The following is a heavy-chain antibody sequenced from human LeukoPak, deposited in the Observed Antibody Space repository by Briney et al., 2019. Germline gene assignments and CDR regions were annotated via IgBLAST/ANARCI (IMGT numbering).Heavy chain of an antibody. CDR3: ARVTGTTPFDY. D-gene: IGHD1-1*01. V-gene: IGHV4-4*02. CDR1: GGSISSSSW. Sequence: PSETLSLTCTVSGGSISSSSWWSWVRQPLGKGLEWIGEISHSGSTNYNPSLESRVTISVDKSKNQFSLKLNSVTAADTAVYFCARVTGTTPFDYWGQGTLVTVSS. J-gene: IGHJ4*02. CDR2: ISHSGST.